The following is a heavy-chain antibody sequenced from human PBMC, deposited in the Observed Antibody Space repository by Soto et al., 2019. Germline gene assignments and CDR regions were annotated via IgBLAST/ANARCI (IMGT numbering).Heavy chain of an antibody. CDR1: GFTFSNAW. V-gene: IGHV3-15*01. D-gene: IGHD6-13*01. Sequence: PGGSLRLSWAASGFTFSNAWMSWVRQAPGKGLEWVGRIKSKTDGGTTDYAAPVKGRFTISRDDSKNTLYLQMNSLKSEDTAVYYCTTGVNPPDYYSSYGMDVWGQGTTVPVSS. J-gene: IGHJ6*02. CDR2: IKSKTDGGTT. CDR3: TTGVNPPDYYSSYGMDV.